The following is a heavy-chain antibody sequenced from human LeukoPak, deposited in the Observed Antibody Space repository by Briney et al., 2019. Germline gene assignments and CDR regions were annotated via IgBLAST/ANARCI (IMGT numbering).Heavy chain of an antibody. J-gene: IGHJ4*02. D-gene: IGHD6-13*01. Sequence: SETLSLTCTVSGGSINTYYWSWIRQPPGKGLEWIGYIFYRESTNYNPSLKSRVTISVDTSKNQFSLKLSSVTAADTAVYYCAREKQLVIDYWGQGTLVTVSS. V-gene: IGHV4-59*12. CDR3: AREKQLVIDY. CDR1: GGSINTYY. CDR2: IFYREST.